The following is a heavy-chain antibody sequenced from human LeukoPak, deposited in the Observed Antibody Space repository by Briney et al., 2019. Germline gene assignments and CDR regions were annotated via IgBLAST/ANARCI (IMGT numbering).Heavy chain of an antibody. Sequence: GRSLRLSCAASGFTFSSYAMHWVRQAPGKGLEWVAVMSYDGSNKYYADSVKGRFTISRDNSKNTLYLQMNSLRAEDTAVYYCARDRSNYCTNGVCYIFDYWGQGTLVTVSS. CDR2: MSYDGSNK. D-gene: IGHD2-8*01. J-gene: IGHJ4*02. CDR1: GFTFSSYA. V-gene: IGHV3-30-3*01. CDR3: ARDRSNYCTNGVCYIFDY.